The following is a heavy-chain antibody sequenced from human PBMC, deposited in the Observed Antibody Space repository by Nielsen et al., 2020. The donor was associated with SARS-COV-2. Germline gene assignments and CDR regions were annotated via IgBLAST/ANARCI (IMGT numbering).Heavy chain of an antibody. CDR1: GFTFSSYA. CDR2: ISGSGGST. Sequence: GESLKISCAASGFTFSSYAMSWVRQAPGKGLEWVSAISGSGGSTYYADSVKGRFTISRDNSKNTLYLQMNSLRAEDTAVYYCARGRYGSGSTLEYWGQGTLVTVSS. J-gene: IGHJ4*02. D-gene: IGHD3-10*01. V-gene: IGHV3-23*01. CDR3: ARGRYGSGSTLEY.